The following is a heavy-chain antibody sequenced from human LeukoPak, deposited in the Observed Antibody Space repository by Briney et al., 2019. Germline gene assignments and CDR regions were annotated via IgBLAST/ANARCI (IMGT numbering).Heavy chain of an antibody. CDR1: GYSFITFG. D-gene: IGHD3-22*01. J-gene: IGHJ4*02. CDR3: ARPYDSSGYYNYYFDN. Sequence: ASVKLSRKVSGYSFITFGISWVRQAPGQGLECMGWISAYNRSTDYAQNLQGRVTMTTDTSTSTAYMAMRSLRSDDTAVYYCARPYDSSGYYNYYFDNWGQGTLGSVSS. V-gene: IGHV1-18*01. CDR2: ISAYNRST.